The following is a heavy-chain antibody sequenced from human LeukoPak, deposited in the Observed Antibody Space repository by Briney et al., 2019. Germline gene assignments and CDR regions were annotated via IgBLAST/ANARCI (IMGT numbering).Heavy chain of an antibody. J-gene: IGHJ4*01. CDR2: ISGSGGST. CDR1: GFTYNSYA. CDR3: AKEAGDPEDPFDY. V-gene: IGHV3-23*01. Sequence: GGPLSLPCAPSGFTYNSYAMSWLRQAPGRGLEWVSAISGSGGSTYYADSVQGTFTISRDKYKHKLYMHRNSLRAEDTDVYYCAKEAGDPEDPFDYQGHGTLVTASS. D-gene: IGHD7-27*01.